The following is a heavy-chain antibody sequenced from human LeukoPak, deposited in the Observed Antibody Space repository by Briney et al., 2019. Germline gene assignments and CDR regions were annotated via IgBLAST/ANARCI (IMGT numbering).Heavy chain of an antibody. CDR1: AGSIGSNTYY. V-gene: IGHV4-39*01. CDR3: ARLRGGTYDS. D-gene: IGHD1-26*01. J-gene: IGHJ5*01. Sequence: PSETLSLTCTVSAGSIGSNTYYWAWIRQPPGKGLEWIGTIYYSGSTNYNPSLRSRLTISIDTPKNQFSLKLSSVTAADTAVYYCARLRGGTYDSWGQGTLVAVSS. CDR2: IYYSGST.